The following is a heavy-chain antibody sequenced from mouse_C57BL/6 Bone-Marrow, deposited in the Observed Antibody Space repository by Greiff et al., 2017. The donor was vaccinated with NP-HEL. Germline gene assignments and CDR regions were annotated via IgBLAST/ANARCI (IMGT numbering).Heavy chain of an antibody. J-gene: IGHJ3*01. CDR1: GYTFTDYY. CDR2: IYPGSGNT. Sequence: VQLQESGAELVRPGASVKLSCKASGYTFTDYYINWVKQRPGQGLEWIARIYPGSGNTYYNEKFKGKATLTAEKSSSTAYLQLSSLTSEDSAVYFCDSSAYWGKGTLVTVSA. CDR3: DSSAY. D-gene: IGHD3-2*02. V-gene: IGHV1-76*01.